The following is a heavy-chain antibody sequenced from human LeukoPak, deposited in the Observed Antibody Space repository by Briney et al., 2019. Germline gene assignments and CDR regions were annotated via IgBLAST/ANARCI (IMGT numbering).Heavy chain of an antibody. V-gene: IGHV3-48*01. D-gene: IGHD1-26*01. CDR1: GFTFSSYS. J-gene: IGHJ4*02. CDR3: ARDLEGATVR. Sequence: GGSLRLSCAASGFTFSSYSMNWVRQAPGKGLEWVSYISSSSSTIYYADSVKGRFTISRDNAKNSLYLQMNSLRAEDTAVYYCARDLEGATVRRGQGTLVTVSS. CDR2: ISSSSSTI.